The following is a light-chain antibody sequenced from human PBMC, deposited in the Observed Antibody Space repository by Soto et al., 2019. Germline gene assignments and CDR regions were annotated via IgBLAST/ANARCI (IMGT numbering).Light chain of an antibody. CDR2: DAS. CDR1: QSISSW. J-gene: IGKJ2*01. CDR3: QQYKSYSGYT. V-gene: IGKV1-5*01. Sequence: DIQMTQSPSTLSASVGDRVTITCRASQSISSWLAWYQQKPGKAPKLLIYDASSLESGVPSRFSGSGSGTELTLTISSLQPDDFATYYCQQYKSYSGYTFGQGTKLEIK.